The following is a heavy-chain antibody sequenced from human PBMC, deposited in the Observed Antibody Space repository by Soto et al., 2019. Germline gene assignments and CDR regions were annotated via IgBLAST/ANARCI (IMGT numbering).Heavy chain of an antibody. CDR3: ARSPPYSSSWYGNY. V-gene: IGHV1-69*13. CDR2: IIPIFGTA. CDR1: GGTFSSYA. D-gene: IGHD6-13*01. Sequence: ASVKVSCKASGGTFSSYAISWVRQAPGQGLEWMGGIIPIFGTANYAQKFQGRVTITADESTSTAYMELSSLRSEDTAVYYCARSPPYSSSWYGNYWGQGTLVTVSS. J-gene: IGHJ4*02.